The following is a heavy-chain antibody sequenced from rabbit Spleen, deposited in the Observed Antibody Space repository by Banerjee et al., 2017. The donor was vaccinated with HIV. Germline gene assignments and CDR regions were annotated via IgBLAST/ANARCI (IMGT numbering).Heavy chain of an antibody. Sequence: QEQLEESGGDLVKPEGSLTLTCTASGFSFSSSYWICWVRQAPGKGLEWIACIYGGSSGSTYYASWAKGRFTISKTSSTTVTLQMTSLTVADTATYFCARDAGTSFSSYGMDLWGPGTLVTVS. D-gene: IGHD8-1*01. V-gene: IGHV1S45*01. J-gene: IGHJ6*01. CDR1: GFSFSSSYW. CDR2: IYGGSSGST. CDR3: ARDAGTSFSSYGMDL.